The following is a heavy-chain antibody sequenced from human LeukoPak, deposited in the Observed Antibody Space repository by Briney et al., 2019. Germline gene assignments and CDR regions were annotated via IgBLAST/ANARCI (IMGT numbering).Heavy chain of an antibody. CDR1: GFTFSSYW. J-gene: IGHJ4*02. V-gene: IGHV3-74*01. CDR3: TRGPWRKYSYGHNDY. Sequence: GGSLRLSCAASGFTFSSYWMYWVRQAPGKGLVWVSRINSDGSSTSYADSVKGRFTISRDNAKNTLYLQMNSLRAEDTAVYYCTRGPWRKYSYGHNDYWGQGTLVSVSS. D-gene: IGHD5-18*01. CDR2: INSDGSST.